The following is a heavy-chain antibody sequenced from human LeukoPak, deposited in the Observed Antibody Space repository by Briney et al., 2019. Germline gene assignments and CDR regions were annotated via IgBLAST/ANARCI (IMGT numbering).Heavy chain of an antibody. CDR3: ARVPYYYDSSTYYSDYYMDV. CDR1: GDSVSSNSAA. V-gene: IGHV6-1*01. Sequence: SQTLSLTCAISGDSVSSNSAAWNWLRQSPSRGLDWLGRTYYRSKWYNDYAVSVKSRITINPDTSKNQFSLQLNSVTPEDTAVYYCARVPYYYDSSTYYSDYYMDVWGKGTTVTVSS. J-gene: IGHJ6*03. CDR2: TYYRSKWYN. D-gene: IGHD3-22*01.